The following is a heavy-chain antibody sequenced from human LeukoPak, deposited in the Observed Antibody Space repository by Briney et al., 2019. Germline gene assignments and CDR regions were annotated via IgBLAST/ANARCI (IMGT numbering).Heavy chain of an antibody. V-gene: IGHV1-8*01. CDR3: AKFAEWELQGDY. CDR2: MNPNSGNT. Sequence: ASVKVSCKASGYTFTSYDINWVRQATGQGLEWMGWMNPNSGNTGYAQKFQGRVTMTRNTSISTAYMELSSLRSEDTAVYYCAKFAEWELQGDYWGQGTLVTVSS. CDR1: GYTFTSYD. D-gene: IGHD1-26*01. J-gene: IGHJ4*02.